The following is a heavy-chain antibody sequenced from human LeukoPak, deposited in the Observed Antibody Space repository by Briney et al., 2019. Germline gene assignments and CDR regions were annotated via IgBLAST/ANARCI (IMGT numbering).Heavy chain of an antibody. D-gene: IGHD5-18*01. J-gene: IGHJ3*02. Sequence: SETLSLTCTVSGGSISSGDYYWSWIRQPPGKGLEWIGYIYYSGSTNYNPSLKSRVTISVDTSKNQFSLKLSSVTAADTAVYYCASAVGYSYGSAFDIWGQGTMVTVSS. CDR3: ASAVGYSYGSAFDI. V-gene: IGHV4-30-4*08. CDR1: GGSISSGDYY. CDR2: IYYSGST.